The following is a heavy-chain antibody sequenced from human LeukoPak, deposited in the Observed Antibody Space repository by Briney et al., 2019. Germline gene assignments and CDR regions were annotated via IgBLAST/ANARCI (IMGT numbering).Heavy chain of an antibody. V-gene: IGHV3-33*08. D-gene: IGHD3-22*01. Sequence: GGSLRLSCAASGFTFSSYGMHWLRPAPGKGLDGVAVIWYDGSNKYYEDSVNGRHTISRDNSKNTLYLQMNSLRADDTAVYYCARDLDPYDSSGYYPDYWGQGTLVTVSS. CDR1: GFTFSSYG. CDR2: IWYDGSNK. J-gene: IGHJ4*02. CDR3: ARDLDPYDSSGYYPDY.